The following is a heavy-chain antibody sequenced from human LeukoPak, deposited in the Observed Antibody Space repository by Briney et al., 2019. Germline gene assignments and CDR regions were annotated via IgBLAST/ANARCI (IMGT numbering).Heavy chain of an antibody. Sequence: GGSLRLSCAASGFTFSGHSMTWVRLAPGKGLEWVANINLDGSERFYVDFVKGRFTISRDNADNSMYLQMNSLRAEDTAVYYCGRVIAGAIDYWGQGTLVTVSS. J-gene: IGHJ4*02. CDR3: GRVIAGAIDY. CDR2: INLDGSER. D-gene: IGHD6-13*01. CDR1: GFTFSGHS. V-gene: IGHV3-7*01.